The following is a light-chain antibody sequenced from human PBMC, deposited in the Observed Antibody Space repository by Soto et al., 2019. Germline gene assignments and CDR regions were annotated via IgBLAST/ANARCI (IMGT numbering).Light chain of an antibody. Sequence: EIVWTQSPGTLSLSPVERATLSCRASQSVSSSYLAWYQQKPGQAPRLLIYGASSRATGIPDRFSGSGSGTDFTLTISRLEPEDFAVYYCQQYGSSPGPFGQGTKLELK. J-gene: IGKJ2*01. CDR1: QSVSSSY. CDR2: GAS. V-gene: IGKV3-20*01. CDR3: QQYGSSPGP.